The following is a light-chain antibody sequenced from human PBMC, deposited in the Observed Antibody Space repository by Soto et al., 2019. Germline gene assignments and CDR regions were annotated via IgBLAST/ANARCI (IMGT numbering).Light chain of an antibody. J-gene: IGLJ2*01. Sequence: QSVLTQPPSVSRAPGQRVTISCTGSSSNIGAGYDVHGYQQLPGTAPKLLIYGNSNRPSGVPDRFSGSKSGTSASLAITGLQAKDEADYYCHSYDSSLTGVVFGGGTKLTVL. V-gene: IGLV1-40*01. CDR3: HSYDSSLTGVV. CDR2: GNS. CDR1: SSNIGAGYD.